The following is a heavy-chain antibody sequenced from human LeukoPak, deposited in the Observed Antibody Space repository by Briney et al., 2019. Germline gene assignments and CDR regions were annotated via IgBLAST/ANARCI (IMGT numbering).Heavy chain of an antibody. Sequence: GSLRLSCAPSIGFTLRNYAIHWVRQAPGKGLEWVAVISIDGSRQHYADFLVGRFTISRDNSKNTVSLQMSSLRTEDTAVYFCAREQGGSGWSGFDYWGQGTLVTVSS. CDR2: ISIDGSRQ. D-gene: IGHD6-19*01. V-gene: IGHV3-30*15. CDR1: GFTLRNYA. CDR3: AREQGGSGWSGFDY. J-gene: IGHJ4*02.